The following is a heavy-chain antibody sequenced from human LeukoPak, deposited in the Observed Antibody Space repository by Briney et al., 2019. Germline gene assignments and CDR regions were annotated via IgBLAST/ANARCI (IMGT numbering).Heavy chain of an antibody. J-gene: IGHJ4*02. V-gene: IGHV3-74*01. CDR3: AKVQLGTTTFDY. CDR1: GFTFNNYW. Sequence: PGRSLRLSCAASGFTFNNYWIHWVRQVPGKGLVWVSRINNDGSSASYVDSVKGRFTISRDNAKNTLFLQMNSLRAEGTAVYYCAKVQLGTTTFDYWGQGTLVTVSS. D-gene: IGHD7-27*01. CDR2: INNDGSSA.